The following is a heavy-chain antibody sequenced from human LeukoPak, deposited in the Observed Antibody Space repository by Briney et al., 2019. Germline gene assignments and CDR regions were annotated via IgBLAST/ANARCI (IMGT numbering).Heavy chain of an antibody. CDR2: IYHSGST. CDR1: GGSISSGGYS. CDR3: ATIQLVRGDINAFDM. Sequence: SETLSLTCAVSGGSISSGGYSWSWIRQPPGKGLEWIGYIYHSGSTNYNPSLKSRVTISVDTSKNQFSLKLSSVTAADTAVYYCATIQLVRGDINAFDMWGQGTMVTVSS. V-gene: IGHV4-30-2*02. D-gene: IGHD3-10*01. J-gene: IGHJ3*02.